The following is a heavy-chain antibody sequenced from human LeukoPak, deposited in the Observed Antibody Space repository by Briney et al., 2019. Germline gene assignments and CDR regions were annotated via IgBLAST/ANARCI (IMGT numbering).Heavy chain of an antibody. CDR1: GFTFDDYA. CDR3: AEGGSASPARFDY. D-gene: IGHD3-10*01. J-gene: IGHJ4*02. Sequence: TGGSLRLSCAASGFTFDDYAMHWVRQAPGKGLEWVSGISWNSGSIGYADSVKGRFTISRDNAKNSLYLQMNSLRAEDTALYYCAEGGSASPARFDYWGQGTLVTVS. CDR2: ISWNSGSI. V-gene: IGHV3-9*01.